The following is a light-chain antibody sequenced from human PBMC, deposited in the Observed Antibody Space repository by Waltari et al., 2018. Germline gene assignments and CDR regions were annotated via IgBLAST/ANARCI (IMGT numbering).Light chain of an antibody. Sequence: QSVLTQPPSVSGAPGQRVTISCSGSSSNIGAGNELHWYLQLPGKAPKLLIYGNTKRPSGVPDRFSGSKSGTSASLAITGLQADDEADYYCQSYDNSLSGYVFGTGTKVTVL. CDR1: SSNIGAGNE. CDR2: GNT. J-gene: IGLJ1*01. V-gene: IGLV1-40*01. CDR3: QSYDNSLSGYV.